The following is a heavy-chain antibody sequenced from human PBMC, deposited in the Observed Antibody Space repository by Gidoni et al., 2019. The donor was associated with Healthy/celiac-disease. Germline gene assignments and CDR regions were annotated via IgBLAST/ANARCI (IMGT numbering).Heavy chain of an antibody. D-gene: IGHD2-15*01. Sequence: QVQLVESGGGVVQPGRSLRLSCAASGFTFSSYGMHWVRQAPGKGLEWVAVIWYDGSNKYYADSVKGRFTISRDNSKNTLYLQMNSLRAEDTAVYYCARESNLGYCSGGSCPSFDYWGQGTLVTVSS. J-gene: IGHJ4*02. CDR1: GFTFSSYG. V-gene: IGHV3-33*01. CDR3: ARESNLGYCSGGSCPSFDY. CDR2: IWYDGSNK.